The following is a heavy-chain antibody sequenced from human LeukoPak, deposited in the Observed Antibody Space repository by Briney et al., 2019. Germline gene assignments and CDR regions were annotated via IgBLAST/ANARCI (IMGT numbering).Heavy chain of an antibody. V-gene: IGHV3-23*01. CDR2: ISGSGGST. CDR1: GVTFSSYA. CDR3: AKSRSEYYDSSGPFDY. D-gene: IGHD3-22*01. Sequence: GGSLRLSCAASGVTFSSYAMSWVRQAPGKGLEWVSAISGSGGSTYYADSVKGRFTISRDNSKNTLYLQMNSLRAEDTAVYYCAKSRSEYYDSSGPFDYWGQGTLVTVSS. J-gene: IGHJ4*02.